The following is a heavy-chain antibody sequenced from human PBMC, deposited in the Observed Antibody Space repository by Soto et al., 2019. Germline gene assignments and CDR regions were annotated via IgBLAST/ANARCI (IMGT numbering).Heavy chain of an antibody. V-gene: IGHV1-3*01. CDR2: INAGNGNT. CDR1: GYTFTSYA. CDR3: XXXXXXXXXXY. Sequence: QVQLVQSGAEVKKPGASVKVSCKASGYTFTSYAMHWVRQAPGQRLEWMGWINAGNGNTKYSQKFQGRVTITRDTXXXXXXXXXXXXXXXXXXXXXXXXXXXXXXXXYWGQGTLVTVSS. J-gene: IGHJ4*02.